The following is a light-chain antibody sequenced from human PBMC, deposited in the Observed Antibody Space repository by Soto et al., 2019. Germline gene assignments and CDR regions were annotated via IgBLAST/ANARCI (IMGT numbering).Light chain of an antibody. Sequence: EIVLTQSPGTLSLSPGERATLSCRASQSVSRSYLAWYQQKPGQAPRLLIYGASSRATGIPDRFSGSGSGTDFTITISRLETEDFAVYYCQQYGRTFGQGTKLEIK. CDR3: QQYGRT. CDR1: QSVSRSY. CDR2: GAS. J-gene: IGKJ2*01. V-gene: IGKV3-20*01.